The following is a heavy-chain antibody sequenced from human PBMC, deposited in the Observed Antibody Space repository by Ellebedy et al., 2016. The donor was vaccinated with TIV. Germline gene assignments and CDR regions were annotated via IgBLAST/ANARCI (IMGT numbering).Heavy chain of an antibody. CDR2: ISGSGAST. CDR1: GFTFSSYA. J-gene: IGHJ6*02. V-gene: IGHV3-23*01. D-gene: IGHD2-15*01. Sequence: GGSLRLSCAASGFTFSSYAMSWVRQAPGKGLEWVSAISGSGASTYYADSVKGRFTISRDNSKNTLYLQMNSLRAEGTAVYYCATISAVAATYYYYGMDVWGQGTTVTVSS. CDR3: ATISAVAATYYYYGMDV.